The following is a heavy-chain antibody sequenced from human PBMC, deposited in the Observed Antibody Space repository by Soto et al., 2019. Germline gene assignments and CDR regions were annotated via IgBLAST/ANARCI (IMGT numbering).Heavy chain of an antibody. Sequence: QVQLQESGPGLVKPSQTLSLTCTVSGGSISSGDYYWSWIRQPPGKGLEWIGYIYYSGSTYYNPSLRSRVTIQVDPSKTQSPLKLSSGPAADTAGYYGARDPHTEYSSPGHFDGWGQGTLVTVSS. V-gene: IGHV4-30-4*01. CDR2: IYYSGST. J-gene: IGHJ4*02. CDR1: GGSISSGDYY. D-gene: IGHD6-6*01. CDR3: ARDPHTEYSSPGHFDG.